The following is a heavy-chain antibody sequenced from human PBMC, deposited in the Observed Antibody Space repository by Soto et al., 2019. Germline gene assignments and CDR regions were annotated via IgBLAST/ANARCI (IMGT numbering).Heavy chain of an antibody. D-gene: IGHD3-3*02. CDR3: ARDKHRIFGVGSIDY. CDR2: ISSSSSYI. J-gene: IGHJ4*02. V-gene: IGHV3-21*01. CDR1: GFTFSSYS. Sequence: GGSLRLSCAASGFTFSSYSMNWVRQAPGKGLEWVSSISSSSSYIYYADSVKGRFTISRDNAKNSLYLQMNSLRAEDTAVYYCARDKHRIFGVGSIDYWGQRTLVTVSS.